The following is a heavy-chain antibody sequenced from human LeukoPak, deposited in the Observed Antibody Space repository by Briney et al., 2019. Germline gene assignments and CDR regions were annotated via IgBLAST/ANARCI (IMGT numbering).Heavy chain of an antibody. CDR1: GGSISSGSYY. Sequence: SQTLSLTCTVSGGSISSGSYYWSWIRQPAGKGLEWIGRIYTSGSTNHNPSLKSRVTISVDTSKNQFSLKLSSVTAADTAVYYCARDARGYYGMDVWGQGTTVTVSS. V-gene: IGHV4-61*02. CDR3: ARDARGYYGMDV. J-gene: IGHJ6*02. CDR2: IYTSGST.